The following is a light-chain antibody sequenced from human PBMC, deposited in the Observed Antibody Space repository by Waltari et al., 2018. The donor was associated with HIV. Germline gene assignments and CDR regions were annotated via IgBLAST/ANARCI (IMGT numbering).Light chain of an antibody. CDR3: SSYASSSTPNWV. CDR1: RSDVGGYNY. CDR2: DVS. J-gene: IGLJ3*02. V-gene: IGLV2-14*01. Sequence: QSALTQPASVPGSPGQSIPIPCTGTRSDVGGYNYVSWYQHHPDKPPKLMIYDVSNRPSGVSNRFSGSKSGNTASLTISGLQAEDEADYYCSSYASSSTPNWVFGGGTKLTVL.